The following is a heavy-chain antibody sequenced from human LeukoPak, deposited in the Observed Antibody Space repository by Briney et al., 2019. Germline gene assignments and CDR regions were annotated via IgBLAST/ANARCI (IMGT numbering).Heavy chain of an antibody. Sequence: SGPTLVKPTQTLTLTCTFSGFSLSTSGVGVGWIRQPPGKALEWLALIYWDDDKRYSPSLKSRLTITKDTSKNQVVLTMTNMDPVDTATYYCALGVDTAMVGAFDIWGQGTMVTVSS. CDR3: ALGVDTAMVGAFDI. J-gene: IGHJ3*02. V-gene: IGHV2-5*02. CDR1: GFSLSTSGVG. D-gene: IGHD5-18*01. CDR2: IYWDDDK.